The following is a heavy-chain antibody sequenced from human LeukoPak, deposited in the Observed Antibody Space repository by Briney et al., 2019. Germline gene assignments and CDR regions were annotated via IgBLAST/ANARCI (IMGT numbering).Heavy chain of an antibody. CDR3: ARTGDYGLPHFDY. CDR2: INAGNGNT. CDR1: GYTFTSYA. J-gene: IGHJ4*02. Sequence: ASVKVSCKASGYTFTSYAMHWVRQAPGQRLEWMGWINAGNGNTKYSQKFQGRVTINRDTSASTAYMELSSLRSEDTAVYYCARTGDYGLPHFDYWGQGTLVTVSS. V-gene: IGHV1-3*01. D-gene: IGHD4-17*01.